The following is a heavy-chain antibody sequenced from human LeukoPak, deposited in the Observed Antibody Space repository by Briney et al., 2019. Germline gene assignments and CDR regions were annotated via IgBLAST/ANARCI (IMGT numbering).Heavy chain of an antibody. CDR1: GFTFSDYW. V-gene: IGHV3-7*01. D-gene: IGHD2-8*02. CDR2: IKQDGGEK. CDR3: ARAGRYGTGCPAY. Sequence: HPGGSLRLSCAASGFTFSDYWMSWVRQAPGKGLEWVAYIKQDGGEKYYVDSVKGRFTISRDNARNSLYLQMDSLGLEDRAVYYCARAGRYGTGCPAYWGQGTQVTVSS. J-gene: IGHJ4*02.